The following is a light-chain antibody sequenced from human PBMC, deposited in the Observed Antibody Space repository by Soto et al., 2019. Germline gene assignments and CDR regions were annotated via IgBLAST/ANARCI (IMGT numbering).Light chain of an antibody. CDR2: GSS. Sequence: EIVMTQSPATLSVSPGERATLSCRASQSVSSSLAWYQQRPGQAPRLLIHGSSTRATGIPARFSGSGSGTEFTLTISSLQSEDFAVYYCQQYNNWPPWTFGQGTKVELK. V-gene: IGKV3-15*01. CDR1: QSVSSS. CDR3: QQYNNWPPWT. J-gene: IGKJ1*01.